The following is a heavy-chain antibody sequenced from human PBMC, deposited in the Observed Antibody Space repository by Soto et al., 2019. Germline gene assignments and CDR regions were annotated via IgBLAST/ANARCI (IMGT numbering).Heavy chain of an antibody. CDR3: AIRRNYDFWSGYSDDAFAF. D-gene: IGHD3-3*01. CDR1: GYTFTSYG. J-gene: IGHJ3*01. V-gene: IGHV1-18*01. Sequence: ASVKVSCKASGYTFTSYGISWVRQAPGQGLEWMGWISAYNGNTNYAQKLQGRVTMTTDTSTSTTYMELRSLRSDDTAVYYCAIRRNYDFWSGYSDDAFAFWGQGTMDTGSS. CDR2: ISAYNGNT.